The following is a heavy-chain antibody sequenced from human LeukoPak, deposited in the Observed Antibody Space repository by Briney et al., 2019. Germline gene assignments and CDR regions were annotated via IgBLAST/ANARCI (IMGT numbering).Heavy chain of an antibody. CDR1: GFTFSSYS. CDR2: ISSSSSYI. D-gene: IGHD6-13*01. Sequence: GGSLRLSCAASGFTFSSYSMNWVRQAPGKGLEWVSSISSSSSYIYYADSVKGRFTISRDNAKNSLYLQMNSLRAEDTAVYYCARELDSSSWYHPFAFDIWGQGTMVTVSS. V-gene: IGHV3-21*01. J-gene: IGHJ3*02. CDR3: ARELDSSSWYHPFAFDI.